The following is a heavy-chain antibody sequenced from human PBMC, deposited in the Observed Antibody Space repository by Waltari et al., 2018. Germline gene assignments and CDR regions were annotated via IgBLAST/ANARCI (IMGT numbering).Heavy chain of an antibody. CDR2: INHSGST. D-gene: IGHD2-15*01. J-gene: IGHJ6*02. V-gene: IGHV4-34*01. CDR1: GGSFSGYY. CDR3: ARHQIWNWSGGSCYLVGKDYYYYGMDV. Sequence: QVQLQQWGAGLLKPSETLSLTCAVYGGSFSGYYWSWIRQPPGKGLEWIGEINHSGSTNYNPALKGRVTISVDTSKNQFSLKLSAVTAADTAVYYCARHQIWNWSGGSCYLVGKDYYYYGMDVWGQGTTVTVSS.